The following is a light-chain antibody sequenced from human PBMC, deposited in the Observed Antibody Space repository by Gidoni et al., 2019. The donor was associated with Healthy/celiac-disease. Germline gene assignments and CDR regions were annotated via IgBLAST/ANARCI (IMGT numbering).Light chain of an antibody. Sequence: AIRMTQSPSSFSASTGDRVTITCRASQGISSYLAWYQQKPGKAPKLLIYAASTLQSGVPSRSSGSGSGTDFTLTISCLQSEDFATYYCQQYYSYPWTFGRGTKVEIK. CDR1: QGISSY. CDR2: AAS. J-gene: IGKJ1*01. CDR3: QQYYSYPWT. V-gene: IGKV1-8*01.